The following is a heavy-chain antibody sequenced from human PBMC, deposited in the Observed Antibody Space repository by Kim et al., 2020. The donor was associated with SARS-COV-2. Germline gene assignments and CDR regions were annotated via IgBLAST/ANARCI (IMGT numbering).Heavy chain of an antibody. D-gene: IGHD3-10*01. J-gene: IGHJ5*02. Sequence: SETLSLTCTVSGGSISSGSYYWGWLRQPPGEGLEWIASIYYSGSTYYNPSLKSRVTISVATSKNEFSLKLSSVTAADTAVYYCAREGLYGSGSYFMNWFDPWGEGTLVAVSS. CDR2: IYYSGST. V-gene: IGHV4-39*07. CDR3: AREGLYGSGSYFMNWFDP. CDR1: GGSISSGSYY.